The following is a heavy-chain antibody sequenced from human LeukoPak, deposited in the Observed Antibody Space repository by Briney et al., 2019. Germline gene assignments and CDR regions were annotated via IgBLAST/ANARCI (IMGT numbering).Heavy chain of an antibody. J-gene: IGHJ4*02. Sequence: SETLSLTCTISAGSISSYYWTWIRQPAGKGLEWIGHIYSTGSASYNPSLNSRVTMSLDTSKNQFSLKLTSVTAADTAVYYCARAIHGDFYFDYWGQGTLATVSS. CDR3: ARAIHGDFYFDY. CDR2: IYSTGSA. CDR1: AGSISSYY. D-gene: IGHD4-17*01. V-gene: IGHV4-4*07.